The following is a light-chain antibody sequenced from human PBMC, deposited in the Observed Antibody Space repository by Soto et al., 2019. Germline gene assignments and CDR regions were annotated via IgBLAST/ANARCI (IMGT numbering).Light chain of an antibody. CDR2: DVS. Sequence: QSALTQPRSVSGSPGQSVTISCTGTSSDVGAYNYVSWYQHHPGKAPKFMIYDVSKRPSGVPDRFSGSKSGNTASLTISWLQAEDEADYYCCSYAGSYTGVFGTGTKVTVL. J-gene: IGLJ1*01. V-gene: IGLV2-11*01. CDR1: SSDVGAYNY. CDR3: CSYAGSYTGV.